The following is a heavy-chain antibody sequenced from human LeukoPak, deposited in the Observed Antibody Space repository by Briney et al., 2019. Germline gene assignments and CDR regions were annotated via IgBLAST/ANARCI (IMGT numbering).Heavy chain of an antibody. CDR1: GGSISSSSYY. D-gene: IGHD2-21*01. J-gene: IGHJ4*02. V-gene: IGHV4-39*01. CDR2: IYYSGST. Sequence: SETLSLTCAVSGGSISSSSYYWGWIRQPPGKGLEWIGSIYYSGSTYYNPSLKSRVTISVDTSKNQFSLKLSSVTAADTAVYYCASPPANCGGDCYYFDYWGQGTLVTVSS. CDR3: ASPPANCGGDCYYFDY.